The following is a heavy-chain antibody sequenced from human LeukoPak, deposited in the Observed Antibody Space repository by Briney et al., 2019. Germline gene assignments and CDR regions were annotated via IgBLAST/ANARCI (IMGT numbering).Heavy chain of an antibody. D-gene: IGHD3-10*01. Sequence: PWASVTVSCKASGGTFSSYAISWVRQAPGQGLEWMGGIIPIFGTANYAQKFQGRVTITADKSTSTAYMELSSLRSEDTAVYYCARGRVEYYGSGSYSWVYWGQGTLVTVSS. CDR1: GGTFSSYA. J-gene: IGHJ4*02. CDR2: IIPIFGTA. CDR3: ARGRVEYYGSGSYSWVY. V-gene: IGHV1-69*06.